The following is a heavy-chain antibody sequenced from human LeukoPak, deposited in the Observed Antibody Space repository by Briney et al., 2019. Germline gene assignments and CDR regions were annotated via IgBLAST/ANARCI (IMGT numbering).Heavy chain of an antibody. J-gene: IGHJ4*02. D-gene: IGHD2-2*01. Sequence: SETLSLTCAVSGYSISSGYYWGWIRQPPGKGLEWIGSIYRSGSTYYNPSLKSRVTISVDTSKNQFSLKLSSVTAADTAVYYCARVWCSSTSCYYFDYWGQGTLVTVSS. V-gene: IGHV4-38-2*01. CDR2: IYRSGST. CDR1: GYSISSGYY. CDR3: ARVWCSSTSCYYFDY.